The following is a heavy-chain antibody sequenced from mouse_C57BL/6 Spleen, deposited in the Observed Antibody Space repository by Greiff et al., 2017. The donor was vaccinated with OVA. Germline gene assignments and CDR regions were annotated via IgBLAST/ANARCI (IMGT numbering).Heavy chain of an antibody. Sequence: QVQLQQSGAELVKPGASVKISCKASGYTFTDYYINWVKQRPGQGLEGIGKIGPGSGSTYYNEKFKGKATLTADKSSSTAYMQLSSLTSEDSAVYFCAYDGYLDVWGTGTTVTVSS. CDR2: IGPGSGST. CDR3: AYDGYLDV. CDR1: GYTFTDYY. D-gene: IGHD2-3*01. J-gene: IGHJ1*03. V-gene: IGHV1-77*01.